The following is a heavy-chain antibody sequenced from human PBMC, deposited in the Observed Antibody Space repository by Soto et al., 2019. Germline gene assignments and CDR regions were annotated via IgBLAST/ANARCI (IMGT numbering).Heavy chain of an antibody. J-gene: IGHJ5*02. Sequence: PSETLSLTCTVSGGSISSYYWSWIRQPPGKGLEWNGYIYYSGSTNYNPSLKSRVTISVDTSKNQFSLKLSSVTAADTAVYYCARDLSGSGSYWFDPWGQGTLVTVSS. V-gene: IGHV4-59*01. D-gene: IGHD3-10*01. CDR2: IYYSGST. CDR1: GGSISSYY. CDR3: ARDLSGSGSYWFDP.